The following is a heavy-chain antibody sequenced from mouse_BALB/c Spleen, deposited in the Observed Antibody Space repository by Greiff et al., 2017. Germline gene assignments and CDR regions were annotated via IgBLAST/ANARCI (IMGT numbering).Heavy chain of an antibody. CDR1: GYAFSSYW. J-gene: IGHJ3*01. CDR2: IYPGDGDT. Sequence: QVQLQQSGAELVRPGSSVKISCKASGYAFSSYWMNWVKQRPGQGLEWIGQIYPGDGDTNYNGKFKGKATLTADKSSSTAYMQLSSLTSEDSAVYFCASGGNYEFAYWGQGTLVTVSA. D-gene: IGHD2-1*01. CDR3: ASGGNYEFAY. V-gene: IGHV1-80*01.